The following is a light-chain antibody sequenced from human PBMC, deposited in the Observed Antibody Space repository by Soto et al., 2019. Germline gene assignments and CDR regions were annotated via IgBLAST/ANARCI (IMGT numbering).Light chain of an antibody. CDR3: CSYAGSYTLYV. Sequence: QYVLTQPRSVSGSPGQSVTISCTGTSSDVGGYNYVSWYQQHPGKAPKLMIYDVSKRPSGVPDRFSGSKSGNTASLTISGLQAEDEADYYCCSYAGSYTLYVFVTGTKLTFL. V-gene: IGLV2-11*01. J-gene: IGLJ1*01. CDR2: DVS. CDR1: SSDVGGYNY.